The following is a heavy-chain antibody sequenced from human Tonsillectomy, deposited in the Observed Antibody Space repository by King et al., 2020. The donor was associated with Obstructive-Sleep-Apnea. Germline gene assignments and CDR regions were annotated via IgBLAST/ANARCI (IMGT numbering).Heavy chain of an antibody. CDR3: ARADTYGDIYYFDY. V-gene: IGHV4-31*03. Sequence: QLQESGPGLVKPSQTLSLTCTVSGGSISSGGYFWSWIRQHPGKGLEWIGYINYIGSTSYNPSFKSRVTIAVDTSKDQFSLKLRSVTAADTAVYYCARADTYGDIYYFDYWGQGTLVTVSS. J-gene: IGHJ4*02. CDR1: GGSISSGGYF. D-gene: IGHD4-17*01. CDR2: INYIGST.